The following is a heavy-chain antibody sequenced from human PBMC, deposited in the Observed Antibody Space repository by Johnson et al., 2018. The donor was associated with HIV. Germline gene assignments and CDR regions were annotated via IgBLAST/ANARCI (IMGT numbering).Heavy chain of an antibody. J-gene: IGHJ3*02. V-gene: IGHV3-7*03. CDR3: ARVSSSRTRGRVPAAIWAFDI. CDR2: IKQDGSEK. CDR1: GFTFSDYY. D-gene: IGHD2-2*02. Sequence: VQLVESGGGLVKPGGSLRLSCAASGFTFSDYYMSWIRQAPGKGLEWVANIKQDGSEKYYVDSVKGRFTISRDNAKNSLYLQMNSLRAEDTAVYYGARVSSSRTRGRVPAAIWAFDIWGQGTMVTVSS.